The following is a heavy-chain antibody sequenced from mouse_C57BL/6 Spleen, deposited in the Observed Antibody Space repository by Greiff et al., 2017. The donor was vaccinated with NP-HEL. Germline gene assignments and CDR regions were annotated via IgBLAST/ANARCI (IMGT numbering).Heavy chain of an antibody. D-gene: IGHD3-1*01. CDR1: GYSITSGYY. V-gene: IGHV3-6*01. CDR3: ARGYLYYAMDY. CDR2: ISYDGSN. J-gene: IGHJ4*01. Sequence: VQLQQSGPGLVKPSQSLSLTCSVTGYSITSGYYWNWIRQFPGNKREWMGYISYDGSNNYNPSLKNRISITRDTSKNQFFLKLNSVTTEDTATYYCARGYLYYAMDYWGQGTSVTVSS.